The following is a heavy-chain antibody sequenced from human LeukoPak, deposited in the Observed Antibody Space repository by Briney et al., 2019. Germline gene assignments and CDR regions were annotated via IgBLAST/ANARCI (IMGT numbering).Heavy chain of an antibody. CDR2: IWNDGSNR. Sequence: PGGSLRLSCAASGFTFSTYDMHWVRQAPGKGLEWVALIWNDGSNRYYADSVKGRFTISRDNSQITLFLQMNSLRAEDTAVYYCARVGSGWPNWYFDLWGRGTLVTVSS. CDR3: ARVGSGWPNWYFDL. V-gene: IGHV3-33*01. CDR1: GFTFSTYD. J-gene: IGHJ2*01. D-gene: IGHD6-19*01.